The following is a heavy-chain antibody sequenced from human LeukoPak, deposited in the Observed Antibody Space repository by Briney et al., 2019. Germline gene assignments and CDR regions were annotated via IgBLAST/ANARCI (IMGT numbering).Heavy chain of an antibody. CDR2: IYYSGST. Sequence: SETLSLTCTVSGGSVSSGSYYWTWIRQPPGKGLEWIGYIYYSGSTNYNPSLKSRVTISVDTSKNQFSLKLSSVTAADTAAYHCARDDYSSGRSDYWGQGTLVTVSS. CDR3: ARDDYSSGRSDY. V-gene: IGHV4-61*01. D-gene: IGHD6-19*01. J-gene: IGHJ4*02. CDR1: GGSVSSGSYY.